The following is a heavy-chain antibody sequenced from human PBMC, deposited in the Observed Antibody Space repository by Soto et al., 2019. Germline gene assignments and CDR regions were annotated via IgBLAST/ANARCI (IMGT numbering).Heavy chain of an antibody. CDR3: ARVLGYCTGGNCYPDY. D-gene: IGHD2-15*01. CDR2: IYYSGYT. CDR1: GGYISSGGYY. J-gene: IGHJ4*02. Sequence: TLSRTCPVSGGYISSGGYYWSWIRQHPGKGLEWIGFIYYSGYTYYNPSLKSRVSISVDTSKNQFSLKLSSVTAADTAVYYCARVLGYCTGGNCYPDYWGQGTLVTVSS. V-gene: IGHV4-31*03.